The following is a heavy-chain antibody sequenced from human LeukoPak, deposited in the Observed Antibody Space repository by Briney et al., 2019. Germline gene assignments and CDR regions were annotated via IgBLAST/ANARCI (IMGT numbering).Heavy chain of an antibody. Sequence: GGSLRLSCAASGFTFSSYAMHWVRQAPDKGLEYVAVISNDGTYKYYGASVKGRFTISRDNPKNTLYLQMDSLRSEDTAVYSCTRKSGGSQRKMDDWFDPWGQGTLVIVSS. J-gene: IGHJ5*02. CDR2: ISNDGTYK. CDR1: GFTFSSYA. D-gene: IGHD3-10*01. V-gene: IGHV3-30*04. CDR3: TRKSGGSQRKMDDWFDP.